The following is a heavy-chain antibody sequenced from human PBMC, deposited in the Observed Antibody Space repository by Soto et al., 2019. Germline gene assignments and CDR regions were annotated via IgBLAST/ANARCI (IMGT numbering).Heavy chain of an antibody. V-gene: IGHV4-34*01. CDR2: INHSGST. CDR1: GGSFSGYY. Sequence: PSETLSLTCAVYGGSFSGYYWNWIRQPPGKGLEWIGEINHSGSTNYNPSLKSRVTISVDTSKNQFSLKLSSVTAADTAVYYCARGRIVTYWGQGTLVTVSS. D-gene: IGHD2-15*01. J-gene: IGHJ4*02. CDR3: ARGRIVTY.